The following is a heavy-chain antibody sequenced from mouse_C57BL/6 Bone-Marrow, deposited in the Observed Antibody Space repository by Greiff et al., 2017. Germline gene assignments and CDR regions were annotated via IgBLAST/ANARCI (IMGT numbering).Heavy chain of an antibody. CDR1: GYTFTDYN. Sequence: VQLKQSGPELVKPGASVKIPCKASGYTFTDYNMDWVKQSHGKSLEWIGDINPNNGGTIYNQKFKGKATLTVDKSSSTAYMELRSLTSEDTAVYYCARSGLAGNFVDYWGQGTTLTVSS. CDR3: ARSGLAGNFVDY. D-gene: IGHD2-1*01. CDR2: INPNNGGT. J-gene: IGHJ2*01. V-gene: IGHV1-18*01.